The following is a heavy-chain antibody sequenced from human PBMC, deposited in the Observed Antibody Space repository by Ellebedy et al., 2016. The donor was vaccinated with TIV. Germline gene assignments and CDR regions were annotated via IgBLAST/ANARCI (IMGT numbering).Heavy chain of an antibody. J-gene: IGHJ4*02. CDR2: ISVHNGNT. CDR1: GYTFTSHG. CDR3: AREGFDY. Sequence: ASVKVSCKTSGYTFTSHGISWVRQAPGQGLEWMGWISVHNGNTNYAQKFQGRVTMTSDTSTNTAYMELRNLRSDDAALYYCAREGFDYWGQGTLVTVSS. V-gene: IGHV1-18*04.